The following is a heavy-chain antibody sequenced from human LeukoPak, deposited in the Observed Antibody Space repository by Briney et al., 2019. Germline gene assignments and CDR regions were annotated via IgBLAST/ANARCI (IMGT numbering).Heavy chain of an antibody. V-gene: IGHV4-30-2*01. CDR2: IYHSGST. D-gene: IGHD3-10*01. CDR3: ARERGDPYYYYYYMDV. CDR1: GGSISSGDYY. Sequence: SETLSLTCTVSGGSISSGDYYWSWIRQPPGKGLEWIGYIYHSGSTYYNPSLKSRVTISVDRSKNQFSLKLSSVTAADTAVYYCARERGDPYYYYYYMDVWGKGTTVTVSS. J-gene: IGHJ6*03.